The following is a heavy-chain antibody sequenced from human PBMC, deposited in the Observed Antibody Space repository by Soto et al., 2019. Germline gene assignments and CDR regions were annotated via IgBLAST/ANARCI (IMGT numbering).Heavy chain of an antibody. CDR2: IYWDDDK. D-gene: IGHD3-10*01. CDR1: GFSLSTSGVG. J-gene: IGHJ2*01. CDR3: AHTLWFGGEYYWYFDL. Sequence: QITLKESGPTLVKPTQTLTLTCTFSGFSLSTSGVGVGWIRQPPGKALEWLALIYWDDDKRYSPSLKSRLTIPKAPSKTLVVLTMTNMDPVDTATYYCAHTLWFGGEYYWYFDLWGRGTLVTVSS. V-gene: IGHV2-5*02.